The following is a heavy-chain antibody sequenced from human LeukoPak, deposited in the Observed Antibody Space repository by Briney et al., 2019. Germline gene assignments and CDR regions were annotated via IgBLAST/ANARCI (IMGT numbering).Heavy chain of an antibody. J-gene: IGHJ5*02. CDR2: IIPIFGTA. CDR1: GGTFSGYA. CDR3: ARVGGSGSQPDP. D-gene: IGHD3-10*01. Sequence: SVKVSCKASGGTFSGYAISWVRQAPGQGLEWMGRIIPIFGTANYAQKFQGRVTITTDESTSTAYMELSSLRSEDTAVYYCARVGGSGSQPDPWGQGTLVTVSS. V-gene: IGHV1-69*05.